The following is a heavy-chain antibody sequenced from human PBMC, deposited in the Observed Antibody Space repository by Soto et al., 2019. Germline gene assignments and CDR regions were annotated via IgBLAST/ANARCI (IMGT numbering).Heavy chain of an antibody. D-gene: IGHD3-16*01. J-gene: IGHJ1*01. V-gene: IGHV4-4*02. CDR1: GGSLSSDNW. CDR3: GRGGRHSVRGNFYSAGEH. CDR2: IYDIGSA. Sequence: QVQLQESGPGLVKPAGTLSLPCAVSGGSLSSDNWWTWVRQPPGKGLEWIGEIYDIGSANYNPSLVRRIIISLDRSANHVSLYLTSVTAADKAVYYCGRGGRHSVRGNFYSAGEHWGRGILVTVS.